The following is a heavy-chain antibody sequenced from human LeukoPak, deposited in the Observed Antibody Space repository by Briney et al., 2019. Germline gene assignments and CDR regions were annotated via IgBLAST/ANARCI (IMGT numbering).Heavy chain of an antibody. CDR3: ARDREGRYSYGNFFDY. Sequence: SETLFLTCTVSGGSISSYYWSWIRQPAGKGLEWIGRIYTSGSTNYSPSLKSRVTMSVDTSKNQFSLKLSSVTAADTAVYYCARDREGRYSYGNFFDYWGQGTLVTVSS. J-gene: IGHJ4*02. CDR1: GGSISSYY. CDR2: IYTSGST. D-gene: IGHD5-18*01. V-gene: IGHV4-4*07.